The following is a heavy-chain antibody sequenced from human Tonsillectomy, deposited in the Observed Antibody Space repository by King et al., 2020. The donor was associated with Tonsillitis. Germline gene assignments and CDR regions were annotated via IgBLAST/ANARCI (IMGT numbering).Heavy chain of an antibody. CDR3: ARDKLRWLVPRPIDY. D-gene: IGHD6-19*01. CDR1: GYTFTSYG. CDR2: ISSYNDNT. J-gene: IGHJ4*02. Sequence: VQLVESGAEVKKPGASVKVSCKASGYTFTSYGISWVRQAPGQGLEWIGWISSYNDNTNYAQKLQGRVTMTTDTSTSTAYMELRSLRSDDTAVYYCARDKLRWLVPRPIDYWGQGTLVTVSS. V-gene: IGHV1-18*01.